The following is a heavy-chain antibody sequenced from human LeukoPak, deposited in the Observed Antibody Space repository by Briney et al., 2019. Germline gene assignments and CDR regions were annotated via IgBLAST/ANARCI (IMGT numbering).Heavy chain of an antibody. J-gene: IGHJ4*02. V-gene: IGHV1-2*02. Sequence: ASVRVSCKASGYTFTGYYMHWVRQAPGQGLEWMGWINPNSGGTNYAQKFQGRVTMTRDTSISTAYMELSRLRSDDTAVYYCARSGGGVLYYFDYWGQGTLVTVSS. CDR1: GYTFTGYY. D-gene: IGHD2-15*01. CDR2: INPNSGGT. CDR3: ARSGGGVLYYFDY.